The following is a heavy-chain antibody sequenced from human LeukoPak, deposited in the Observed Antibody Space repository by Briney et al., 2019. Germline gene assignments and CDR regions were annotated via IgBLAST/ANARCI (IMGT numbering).Heavy chain of an antibody. CDR3: AKVGVGAWYFDY. D-gene: IGHD1-26*01. Sequence: ASVKVSCKASGYSFTSHYMHWVRQAPGQGLEWLGLINPSGSSTLYAQKFQGRVTMTRDMSTTTDYMELSSLRSEDTAVYYCAKVGVGAWYFDYWGQGTLVTVSS. J-gene: IGHJ4*02. CDR1: GYSFTSHY. V-gene: IGHV1-46*01. CDR2: INPSGSST.